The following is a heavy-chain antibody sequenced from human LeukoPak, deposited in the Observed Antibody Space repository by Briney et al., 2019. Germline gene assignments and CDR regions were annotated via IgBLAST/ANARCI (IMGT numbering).Heavy chain of an antibody. J-gene: IGHJ4*02. V-gene: IGHV4-31*03. Sequence: SETLSLTCTVSGGSISSGGYYRSWIRQHPGKGLEWIGCIYYSGSTYYNPSLKSRVTISVDTSKNQFSLKLSSVTAADTAVYYCARYTSLQYYFDYWGQGTLVTVSS. CDR3: ARYTSLQYYFDY. CDR2: IYYSGST. CDR1: GGSISSGGYY.